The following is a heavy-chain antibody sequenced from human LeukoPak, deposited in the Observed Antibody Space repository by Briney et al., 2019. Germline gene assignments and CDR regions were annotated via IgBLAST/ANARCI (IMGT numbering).Heavy chain of an antibody. J-gene: IGHJ3*02. CDR1: GGSISSYY. V-gene: IGHV4-59*08. CDR2: IYYSGST. CDR3: ARHLSWNAHDAFDI. Sequence: SETLSLTCTVSGGSISSYYWSWIRQPPGKGPEWIGYIYYSGSTNYNPSLKSRVTISVDTSKNQFSLKLSSVTAADTAVYYCARHLSWNAHDAFDIWGQGTMVTVSP. D-gene: IGHD1-1*01.